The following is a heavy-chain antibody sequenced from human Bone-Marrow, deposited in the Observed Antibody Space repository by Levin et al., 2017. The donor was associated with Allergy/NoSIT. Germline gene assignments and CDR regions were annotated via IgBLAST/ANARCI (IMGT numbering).Heavy chain of an antibody. CDR3: AKSIASAVYYYGLDL. J-gene: IGHJ6*02. V-gene: IGHV3-30*18. CDR1: GFTFSNYG. CDR2: ISYDGSNK. D-gene: IGHD6-13*01. Sequence: PSGGSLRLSCAASGFTFSNYGMHWVRQAPGKGLEWVAVISYDGSNKNYADSVKGRFTISRDNSKNTLYLQMNSLRAEDTTVYYCAKSIASAVYYYGLDLWGQGTTVTVSS.